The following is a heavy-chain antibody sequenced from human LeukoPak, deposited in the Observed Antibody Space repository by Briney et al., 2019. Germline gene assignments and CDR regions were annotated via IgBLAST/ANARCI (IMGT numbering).Heavy chain of an antibody. CDR3: ARGATATYDSSGIRAFDI. J-gene: IGHJ3*02. D-gene: IGHD3-22*01. Sequence: ASVKVSCKASGYTFTGYYMHWVRQAPGQGLEWMGWINPNSGGTNYAQKFQGRVTMTRDTSTSTVYMELSSLRSEDTAVYYCARGATATYDSSGIRAFDIWGQGTMVTVSS. CDR1: GYTFTGYY. V-gene: IGHV1-2*02. CDR2: INPNSGGT.